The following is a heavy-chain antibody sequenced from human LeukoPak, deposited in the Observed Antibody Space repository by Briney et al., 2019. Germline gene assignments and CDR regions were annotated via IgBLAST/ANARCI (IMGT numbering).Heavy chain of an antibody. V-gene: IGHV3-30-3*01. D-gene: IGHD4-17*01. Sequence: GRSLRLSCAASGFTFSSYAMHWVRQAPGKGLEWVAVISYDGSNKYYADSVKGRFTISRDNSKNTLYLQMNSLRAEDTAVYYCARAPSDYGDYAFDYWGQGTLVTVSS. CDR2: ISYDGSNK. CDR3: ARAPSDYGDYAFDY. CDR1: GFTFSSYA. J-gene: IGHJ4*02.